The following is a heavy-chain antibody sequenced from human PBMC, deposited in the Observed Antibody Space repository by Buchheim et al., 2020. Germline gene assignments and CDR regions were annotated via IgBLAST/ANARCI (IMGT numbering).Heavy chain of an antibody. V-gene: IGHV3-30*04. CDR1: GFTFSNYP. CDR2: MSSNGPNT. D-gene: IGHD2-8*01. Sequence: QVQLVESGGGVVQPGESLRLSCAASGFTFSNYPVHWLRQAPGKGLQWVAGMSSNGPNTYYADSVKGRFTISRDNSKNALYLQMNSLRGDDTAVYFCARSHGPWAPDFWGQGTL. J-gene: IGHJ4*02. CDR3: ARSHGPWAPDF.